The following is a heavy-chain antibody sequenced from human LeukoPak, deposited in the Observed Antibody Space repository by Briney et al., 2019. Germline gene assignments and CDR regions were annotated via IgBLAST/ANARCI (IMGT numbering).Heavy chain of an antibody. CDR2: INWNGGST. D-gene: IGHD3-10*01. V-gene: IGHV3-20*04. J-gene: IGHJ4*02. CDR1: GFTFDDYG. Sequence: GGSLRLSCAASGFTFDDYGMSWVRHAPGKGLEWVSGINWNGGSTGYADSVKGRFTISRDNAKNSLYLQMNSLRAEDTALYYCAREHYGSGSYYSGYYFDYWGQGTLVTVSS. CDR3: AREHYGSGSYYSGYYFDY.